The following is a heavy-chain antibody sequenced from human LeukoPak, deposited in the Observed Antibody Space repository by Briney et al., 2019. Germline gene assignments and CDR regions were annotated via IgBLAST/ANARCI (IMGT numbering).Heavy chain of an antibody. CDR3: ARDPPYYDILTGYPFDY. CDR2: ISSSSSTI. V-gene: IGHV3-48*04. D-gene: IGHD3-9*01. Sequence: PGGSLRLSCAASGFTFRSYSMNWVRQAPGKGLEWVSYISSSSSTIYYADSVKGRFTISRDNAKNSLYLQMNSLRAEDMAVYYCARDPPYYDILTGYPFDYWGQGTLVTVSS. CDR1: GFTFRSYS. J-gene: IGHJ4*02.